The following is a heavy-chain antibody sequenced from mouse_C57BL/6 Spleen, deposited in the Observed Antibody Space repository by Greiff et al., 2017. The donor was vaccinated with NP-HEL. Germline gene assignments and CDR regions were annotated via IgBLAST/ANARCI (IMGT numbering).Heavy chain of an antibody. V-gene: IGHV5-4*01. CDR3: ARDGDGYYAWFAY. D-gene: IGHD2-3*01. CDR2: ISAGGSYT. J-gene: IGHJ3*01. Sequence: EVKVVESGGGLVKPGGSLKLSCAASGFTFSSYAMSWVRQTPEKRLEWVATISAGGSYTYYPDNVKGRFTISRDNAKNNLYLQMSHLKSEDTAMYYCARDGDGYYAWFAYWGQGTLVTVSA. CDR1: GFTFSSYA.